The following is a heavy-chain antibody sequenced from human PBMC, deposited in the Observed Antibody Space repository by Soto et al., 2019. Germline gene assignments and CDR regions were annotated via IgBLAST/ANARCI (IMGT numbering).Heavy chain of an antibody. D-gene: IGHD5-12*01. CDR2: IIPMFGAP. CDR3: ATSEGRDGYSFDY. Sequence: VNVSFKASGVTFNRQDMRWVRQAPGQGLEWMGGIIPMFGAPHYAEKFQDRVTITADESTGTAYLELNSLTSEDTAVYYCATSEGRDGYSFDYWGPGTLVTVSS. V-gene: IGHV1-69*13. J-gene: IGHJ4*02. CDR1: GVTFNRQD.